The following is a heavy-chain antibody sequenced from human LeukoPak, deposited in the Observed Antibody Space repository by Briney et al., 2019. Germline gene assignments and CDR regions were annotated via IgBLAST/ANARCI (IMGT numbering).Heavy chain of an antibody. J-gene: IGHJ3*02. V-gene: IGHV3-20*04. CDR3: ARSLIDSSGYYSGAFDI. CDR2: INWNGGST. Sequence: GGSLRLSCAASGFTFDDYGMSWVRQAPGQGLEWVSGINWNGGSTGYADSVKGRFTISRDNAKNSLYLQMNSLRAEDTALYYCARSLIDSSGYYSGAFDIWGQGTMVTVSS. CDR1: GFTFDDYG. D-gene: IGHD3-22*01.